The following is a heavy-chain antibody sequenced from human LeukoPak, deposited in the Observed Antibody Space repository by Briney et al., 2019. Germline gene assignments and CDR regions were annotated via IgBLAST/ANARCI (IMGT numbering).Heavy chain of an antibody. CDR1: GGSISSSSYY. V-gene: IGHV4-39*07. CDR3: ARLSVIVGAAVEYYYYYMDV. D-gene: IGHD1-26*01. Sequence: SETLSLTCTVSGGSISSSSYYWGWIRQPPGKGLEWIGSLYYSGSTYYNPSLKSRVTISADKSKTQPSLKLTSVTAADTAVYCCARLSVIVGAAVEYYYYYMDVWGQGTTVTVSS. J-gene: IGHJ6*03. CDR2: LYYSGST.